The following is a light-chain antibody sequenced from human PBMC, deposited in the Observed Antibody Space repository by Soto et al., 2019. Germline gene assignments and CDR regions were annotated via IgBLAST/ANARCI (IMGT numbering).Light chain of an antibody. CDR3: QQRSNWLPLT. J-gene: IGKJ4*01. CDR2: DAS. V-gene: IGKV3-11*01. CDR1: QSVSSY. Sequence: ESVLTQSPATLSLSPGERATLSCRASQSVSSYLAWYQQKPGQAPRLLIYDASNRATGIQARFSGSGSGTDFTLTISSLEPEDFAVYYCQQRSNWLPLTFGGGTKVEIK.